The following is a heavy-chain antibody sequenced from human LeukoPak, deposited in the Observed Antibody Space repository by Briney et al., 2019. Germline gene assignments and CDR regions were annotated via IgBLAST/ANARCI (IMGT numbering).Heavy chain of an antibody. CDR1: GGTFSSYA. J-gene: IGHJ4*02. D-gene: IGHD2-2*01. CDR2: IIPIFGTA. Sequence: ASVKVSCKASGGTFSSYAISWVRQAPGQGLEWMGRIIPIFGTANYAQKFQGRVAITTDESTSTAYMELSSLRSEDTAVYYCARSREYCSSTSCSDKFDYWGQGTLVTVSS. V-gene: IGHV1-69*05. CDR3: ARSREYCSSTSCSDKFDY.